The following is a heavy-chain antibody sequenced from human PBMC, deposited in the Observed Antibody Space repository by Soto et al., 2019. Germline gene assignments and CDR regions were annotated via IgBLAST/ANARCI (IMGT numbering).Heavy chain of an antibody. D-gene: IGHD1-26*01. Sequence: PVESMTICCKVSGYSFTSYWISWVLQMPGKGLEWMGRIDPSDSYTNYSPSFQGHVTISADKSISTAYLQWSSLKASDTAMYYCARLDRGIVVYYGMDVWGQGTTVTVSS. V-gene: IGHV5-10-1*01. CDR1: GYSFTSYW. J-gene: IGHJ6*01. CDR3: ARLDRGIVVYYGMDV. CDR2: IDPSDSYT.